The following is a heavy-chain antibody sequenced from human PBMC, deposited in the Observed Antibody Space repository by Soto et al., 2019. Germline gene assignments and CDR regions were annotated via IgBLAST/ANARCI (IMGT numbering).Heavy chain of an antibody. J-gene: IGHJ3*02. D-gene: IGHD2-21*02. Sequence: SETLSLTCTLSGSSLSSYYSGWLRQPPGKGLEWMGRIYYSGSTYYNPSLKSRVTISVDTSKNQFSLKLSSVTAADTAVYYCARRLDPTANDAFDIWGQGTMVTVSS. CDR1: GSSLSSYY. CDR3: ARRLDPTANDAFDI. V-gene: IGHV4-39*01. CDR2: IYYSGST.